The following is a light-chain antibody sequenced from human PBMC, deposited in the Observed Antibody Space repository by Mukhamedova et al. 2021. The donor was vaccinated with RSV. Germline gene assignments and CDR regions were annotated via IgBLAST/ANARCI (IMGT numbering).Light chain of an antibody. V-gene: IGKV1-5*03. CDR2: EAS. J-gene: IGKJ1*01. Sequence: WYQRRVHGKAPKLLIHEASSLQSGVSSRFSGSGYGTEFTLTINSLQAEDFATYYCQQFYTYSQTFGQGTKVEVK. CDR3: QQFYTYSQT.